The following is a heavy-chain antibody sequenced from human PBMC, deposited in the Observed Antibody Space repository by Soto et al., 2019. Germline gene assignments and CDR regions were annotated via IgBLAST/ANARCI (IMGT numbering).Heavy chain of an antibody. Sequence: EVQLVESGGGLVQPGGSLRLSCAASGFSISSYWINWVRQAPGKGLEWVANIKEDGSEKYFVDSVKGRFTISRDSAKNSMYLQMKNLRVEDTAVYCCSRDPVVGAYSGMDVWGQGTTVTVSS. CDR1: GFSISSYW. CDR3: SRDPVVGAYSGMDV. CDR2: IKEDGSEK. J-gene: IGHJ6*02. V-gene: IGHV3-7*01. D-gene: IGHD2-15*01.